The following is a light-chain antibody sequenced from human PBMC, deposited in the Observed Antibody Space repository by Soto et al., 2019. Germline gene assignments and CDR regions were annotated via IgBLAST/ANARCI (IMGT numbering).Light chain of an antibody. Sequence: DIVMTQSPDSLTVSLGERATINCKSSQSVLYSSNNKNYLAWYQQKPGQPPKLLIYWASTRDSGVPDRFSGSGSGPDFTLTVSTLQAEDVAVYYCQQFYRTPLTFGGGTKVEIK. J-gene: IGKJ4*01. CDR2: WAS. CDR1: QSVLYSSNNKNY. V-gene: IGKV4-1*01. CDR3: QQFYRTPLT.